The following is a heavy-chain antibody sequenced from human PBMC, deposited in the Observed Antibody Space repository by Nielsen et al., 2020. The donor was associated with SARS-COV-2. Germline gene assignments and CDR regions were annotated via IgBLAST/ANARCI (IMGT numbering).Heavy chain of an antibody. Sequence: SETLSLTCTVSDGSISSGGYYWSWIRHHPGKGLEWIGYIYFSGRTCYNPPLKSRVTISVDTSKNQFSLSLRSVTAADTAVYYCARESSGYDHYNYGMDVWGQGTTVTVSS. V-gene: IGHV4-31*03. D-gene: IGHD5-12*01. CDR3: ARESSGYDHYNYGMDV. CDR2: IYFSGRT. CDR1: DGSISSGGYY. J-gene: IGHJ6*02.